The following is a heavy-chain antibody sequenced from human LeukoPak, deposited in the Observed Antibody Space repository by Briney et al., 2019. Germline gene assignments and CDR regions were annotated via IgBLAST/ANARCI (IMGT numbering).Heavy chain of an antibody. J-gene: IGHJ4*02. CDR1: GFSFSDYG. CDR2: IRYDGTDK. CDR3: ARRGGRSSPLGY. D-gene: IGHD3-10*01. Sequence: GGSLRLSCAASGFSFSDYGMHWVRQAPGKGLEWVAFIRYDGTDKYYADSVKGRFTISRDNSKNTLYLQMNSLRAEDTAVYYCARRGGRSSPLGYWGQGTLVTVSS. V-gene: IGHV3-30*02.